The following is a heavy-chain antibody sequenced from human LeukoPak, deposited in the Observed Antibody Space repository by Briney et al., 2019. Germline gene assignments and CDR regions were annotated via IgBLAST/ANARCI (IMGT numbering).Heavy chain of an antibody. CDR3: ARSRGWLQSHPLGY. V-gene: IGHV3-23*01. CDR2: ISGSGGST. CDR1: GFTFSSYA. D-gene: IGHD5-24*01. Sequence: GGSLRLSCAASGFTFSSYAMSWVRQAPGKGLEWVSAISGSGGSTYYADSVKGRFTISRDNAKNSLFLQMNSLRTEDTAVYYCARSRGWLQSHPLGYWGQGTLVAVSS. J-gene: IGHJ4*02.